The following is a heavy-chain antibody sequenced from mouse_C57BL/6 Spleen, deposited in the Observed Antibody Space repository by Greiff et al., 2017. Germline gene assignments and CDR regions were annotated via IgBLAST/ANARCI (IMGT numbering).Heavy chain of an antibody. CDR2: ISGGGGNT. D-gene: IGHD1-1*01. Sequence: EVKLMESGGGLVKPGGSLKLSCAASGFTFSSYTMSWVRQTPEKRLEWVATISGGGGNTYYPDSVKGRFTISRDNAKNTLYLQMSSLRSEDAALYYCARDGSPLDYWGQGTTLTVSA. CDR1: GFTFSSYT. J-gene: IGHJ2*01. V-gene: IGHV5-9*01. CDR3: ARDGSPLDY.